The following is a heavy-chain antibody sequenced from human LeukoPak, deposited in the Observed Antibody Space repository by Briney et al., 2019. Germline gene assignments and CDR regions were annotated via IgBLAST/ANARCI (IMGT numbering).Heavy chain of an antibody. D-gene: IGHD2-2*01. CDR3: ARGPPYCSSTSCRFFDY. CDR1: GYTFTGYY. Sequence: ASVKVSCKASGYTFTGYYMHWVRQAPGQGLEWMGWINPNSGGTNYAQKFQGRVTMTRDTSISTAYMELRRLRSDDTAVYYCARGPPYCSSTSCRFFDYWGQGTLVTVSS. V-gene: IGHV1-2*02. CDR2: INPNSGGT. J-gene: IGHJ4*02.